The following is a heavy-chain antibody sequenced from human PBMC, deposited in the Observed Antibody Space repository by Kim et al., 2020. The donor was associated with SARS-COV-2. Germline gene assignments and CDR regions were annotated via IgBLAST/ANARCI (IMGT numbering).Heavy chain of an antibody. J-gene: IGHJ4*02. Sequence: GGSLRLSCAASGFTVSNSYMSWVRQAPGKGLEWVSVIHSGGNTNYADSVKGRFTISRDNSKNTLYLQMSSLRAEDTAVYYCARFKDRGFWGQGTLVTVSS. V-gene: IGHV3-66*01. CDR2: IHSGGNT. CDR3: ARFKDRGF. CDR1: GFTVSNSY.